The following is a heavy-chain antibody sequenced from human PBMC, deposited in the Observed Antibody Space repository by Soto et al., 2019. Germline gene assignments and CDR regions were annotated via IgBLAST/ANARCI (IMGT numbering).Heavy chain of an antibody. D-gene: IGHD2-21*02. J-gene: IGHJ4*02. V-gene: IGHV3-33*01. CDR2: IWYDGSNK. CDR1: GFTFSSYG. Sequence: QVQLVESGGGVVQPGRSLRLSCAASGFTFSSYGMHWVRQAPGKGLEWAAVIWYDGSNKYYADSVKGRFTISRDNSKNTLYLQMNSLRAEDTAVYYWARGGLTDYFDYWGQGTLVTVSS. CDR3: ARGGLTDYFDY.